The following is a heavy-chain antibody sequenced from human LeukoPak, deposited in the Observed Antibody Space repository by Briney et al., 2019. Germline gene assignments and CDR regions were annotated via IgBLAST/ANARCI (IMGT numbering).Heavy chain of an antibody. CDR3: ARDEYIHGHLTNLDS. J-gene: IGHJ4*02. Sequence: PGGSLRLSCAASGFTFSDYYMSWIRQAPGKGLEWVSYISSSGSMISDADSVKGRFTISRDNAKKSLYLQMNSLRAEDTAVYYCARDEYIHGHLTNLDSGGQGTLVIVSS. V-gene: IGHV3-11*04. CDR2: ISSSGSMI. CDR1: GFTFSDYY. D-gene: IGHD4-17*01.